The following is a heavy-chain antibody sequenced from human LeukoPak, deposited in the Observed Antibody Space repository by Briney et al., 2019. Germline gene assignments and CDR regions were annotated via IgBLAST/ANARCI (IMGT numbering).Heavy chain of an antibody. Sequence: GGSLRLSCAASGFTFSSYEMNWVRQAPGKGLEWVSYISSSGSTVYYADSAKGRFTTSRDNAKNSLYLQMNSLRAEDTAVYYCARVRRERWLQQLDYWGQGTLVTVSS. J-gene: IGHJ4*02. CDR2: ISSSGSTV. D-gene: IGHD5-24*01. V-gene: IGHV3-48*03. CDR3: ARVRRERWLQQLDY. CDR1: GFTFSSYE.